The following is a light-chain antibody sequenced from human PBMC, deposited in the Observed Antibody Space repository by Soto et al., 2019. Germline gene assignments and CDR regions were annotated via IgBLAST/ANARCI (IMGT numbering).Light chain of an antibody. CDR2: GAS. Sequence: EIVLTQSPATLSLSPGETATLSCRASQSVSGYIGWYQQKPGQAPRLLIFGASSRATGIPDRFSGSGSGTDFTLTISRLEPEDFAVYYCQQYVSSSITFGQGTRLEIK. CDR1: QSVSGY. J-gene: IGKJ5*01. V-gene: IGKV3-20*01. CDR3: QQYVSSSIT.